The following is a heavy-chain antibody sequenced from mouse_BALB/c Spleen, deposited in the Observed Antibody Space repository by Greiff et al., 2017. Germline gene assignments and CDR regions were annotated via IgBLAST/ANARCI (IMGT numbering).Heavy chain of an antibody. D-gene: IGHD2-1*01. J-gene: IGHJ4*01. CDR2: INPGSGGT. Sequence: VQLQQSGAELVRPGTSVKVSCKASGYAFTNYLIEWVKQRPGQGLEWFGVINPGSGGTNYNEKFKGKATLTADKSSSTAYMQLSSLTSDDSAVYFCARGGGNYVFYAMDYWGQGTSVTVSS. CDR1: GYAFTNYL. CDR3: ARGGGNYVFYAMDY. V-gene: IGHV1-54*01.